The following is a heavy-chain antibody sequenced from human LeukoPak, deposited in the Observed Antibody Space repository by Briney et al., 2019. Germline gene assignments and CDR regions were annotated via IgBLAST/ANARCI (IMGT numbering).Heavy chain of an antibody. Sequence: GGSLTLSRAASGFIFSNYGMHWVRQAPGKGLEWVAVIWYDGSNKDYADSEKGRFTVSRDNSKNTMDLQMNGLRAEDTAVYYCAREQYGSDDALDMWGQGTMVTVSS. D-gene: IGHD4-17*01. CDR2: IWYDGSNK. V-gene: IGHV3-33*01. J-gene: IGHJ3*02. CDR3: AREQYGSDDALDM. CDR1: GFIFSNYG.